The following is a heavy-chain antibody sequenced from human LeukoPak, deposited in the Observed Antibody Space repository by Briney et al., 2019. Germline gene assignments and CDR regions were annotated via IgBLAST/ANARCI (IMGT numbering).Heavy chain of an antibody. CDR1: GYTLTELS. Sequence: ASVKVSCKVSGYTLTELSMHWVRQAPGKGLEWMGGFDPEDGETIYAQKFQGSVTMTEDTSTDTAYMELSSLRSEDTAVYYCATVPKPVRYGDYSSGAFDYWGQGTLVTVSS. CDR2: FDPEDGET. V-gene: IGHV1-24*01. CDR3: ATVPKPVRYGDYSSGAFDY. D-gene: IGHD4-17*01. J-gene: IGHJ4*02.